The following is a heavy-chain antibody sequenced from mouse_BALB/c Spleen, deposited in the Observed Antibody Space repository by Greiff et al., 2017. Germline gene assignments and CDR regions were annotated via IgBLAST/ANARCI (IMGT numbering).Heavy chain of an antibody. J-gene: IGHJ2*01. CDR2: IDPENGDT. CDR1: GFNIKDYY. V-gene: IGHV14-4*02. CDR3: NGRRDFDY. Sequence: VQLQQSGAELVRSGASVKLSCTASGFNIKDYYMHWVKQRPAQGLEWIGWIDPENGDTEYAPKFQGKATMTADTSSNTAYLQLSSLTSEDTAVYSCNGRRDFDYWGQGTTLTVSS.